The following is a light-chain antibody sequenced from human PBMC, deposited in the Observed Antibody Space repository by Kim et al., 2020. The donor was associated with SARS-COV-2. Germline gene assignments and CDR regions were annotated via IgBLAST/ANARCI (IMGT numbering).Light chain of an antibody. CDR2: DKN. CDR3: NSRNSNDNVV. J-gene: IGLJ2*01. Sequence: VALGQIVRITCQGDRLRSYYAIWSQQKPGQAPILVMYDKNNRPSGSPDRFSGSSSGNTASLTITGTKAGDEADDYCNSRNSNDNVVFGGGTQLTVL. CDR1: RLRSYY. V-gene: IGLV3-19*01.